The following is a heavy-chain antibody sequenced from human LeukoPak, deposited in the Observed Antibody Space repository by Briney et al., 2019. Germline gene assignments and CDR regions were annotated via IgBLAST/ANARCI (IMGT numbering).Heavy chain of an antibody. J-gene: IGHJ6*03. CDR2: ISGSGGST. V-gene: IGHV3-23*01. D-gene: IGHD4-23*01. Sequence: GGSLRLSCAASGFTFSSYGLSWVRQAPGKGLEWVSAISGSGGSTYYADSVKGRFTISRDNSKNTLYLQMNSLRAEDTAVYYCARNGGPTYYYYYYMDVWGKGTTVTVSS. CDR3: ARNGGPTYYYYYYMDV. CDR1: GFTFSSYG.